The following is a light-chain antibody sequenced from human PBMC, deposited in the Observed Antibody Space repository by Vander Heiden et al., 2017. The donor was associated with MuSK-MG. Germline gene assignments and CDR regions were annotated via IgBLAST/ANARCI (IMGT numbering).Light chain of an antibody. J-gene: IGKJ4*01. Sequence: IVFTQSPAPVSLSPGERATLSCRASQNIGTWLAWYQQKPGQAPRLVIYDVVSRAAVIPARFSGSGSGTDFILTISGLEPEDSAIYYCQQRREWPLTFGGGTKVEIK. CDR1: QNIGTW. V-gene: IGKV3-11*01. CDR3: QQRREWPLT. CDR2: DVV.